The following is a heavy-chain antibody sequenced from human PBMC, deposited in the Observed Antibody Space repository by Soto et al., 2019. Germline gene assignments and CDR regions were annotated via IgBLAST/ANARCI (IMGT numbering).Heavy chain of an antibody. CDR2: ISYDGSNK. D-gene: IGHD2-2*01. Sequence: GGSLRLSCAASGFTFSSYGMHWVRQAPGKGLEWVAVISYDGSNKYYAGSVKGRFTISRDNSKNTLYLQMNSLRAEDTAVYYCAKYCSSTSCHDYWGQGTLVTVSS. CDR3: AKYCSSTSCHDY. J-gene: IGHJ4*02. V-gene: IGHV3-30*18. CDR1: GFTFSSYG.